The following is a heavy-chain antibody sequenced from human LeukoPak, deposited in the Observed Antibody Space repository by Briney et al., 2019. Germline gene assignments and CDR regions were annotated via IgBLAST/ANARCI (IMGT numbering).Heavy chain of an antibody. V-gene: IGHV4-4*07. J-gene: IGHJ4*02. Sequence: SSETLSLTCTVSGGSISSYYWSWIRQPAGKGLEWIGRIYTSGSTNCNPSLKSRVTISVDTSKNQFSLKLSSVTAADTAVYYCVIGYSYGPQHDYWGQGTLVTVSS. CDR1: GGSISSYY. CDR3: VIGYSYGPQHDY. D-gene: IGHD5-18*01. CDR2: IYTSGST.